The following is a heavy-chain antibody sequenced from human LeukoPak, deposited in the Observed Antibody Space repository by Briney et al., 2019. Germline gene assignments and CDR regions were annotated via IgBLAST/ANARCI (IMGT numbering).Heavy chain of an antibody. Sequence: GGSLRLSCAASGFTFSSYAMSWVRQAPGKGLEWVSAISGSGGSTYYADSVKGRFTISRDNSKNTLYLQMNSLRAVDTAVYYCAKEAITIFGVVITYFDYWGQGTLVTVSS. J-gene: IGHJ4*02. V-gene: IGHV3-23*01. CDR1: GFTFSSYA. CDR2: ISGSGGST. D-gene: IGHD3-3*01. CDR3: AKEAITIFGVVITYFDY.